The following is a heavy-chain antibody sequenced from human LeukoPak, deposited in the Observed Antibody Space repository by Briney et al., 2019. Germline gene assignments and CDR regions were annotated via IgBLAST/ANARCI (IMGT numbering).Heavy chain of an antibody. D-gene: IGHD1-26*01. CDR2: ISGSGGST. V-gene: IGHV3-23*01. Sequence: GGSLRLSCAASGFTFSSYAMSWVRQALGKGLEWVSAISGSGGSTYYADSVKGRFTISRDNSKNTLYLQMNSLRAEDTAVYYCAKDRGYYRAFDYWGQGTLVTVSS. CDR3: AKDRGYYRAFDY. CDR1: GFTFSSYA. J-gene: IGHJ4*02.